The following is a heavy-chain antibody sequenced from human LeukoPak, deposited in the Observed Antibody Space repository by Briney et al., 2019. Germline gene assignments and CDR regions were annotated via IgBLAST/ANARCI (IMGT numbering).Heavy chain of an antibody. CDR1: GFSFSSYW. CDR2: SNGDGSNI. CDR3: ARETSGSYSGDWLDP. V-gene: IGHV3-74*01. D-gene: IGHD1-26*01. J-gene: IGHJ5*02. Sequence: GGSLRLSXAASGFSFSSYWMHWIRQAPGKGLVWVSRSNGDGSNISYADSVKGRFTISRDNAKNTLYLQMNSLRAGDTAVYFCARETSGSYSGDWLDPWGQGTLVTVSS.